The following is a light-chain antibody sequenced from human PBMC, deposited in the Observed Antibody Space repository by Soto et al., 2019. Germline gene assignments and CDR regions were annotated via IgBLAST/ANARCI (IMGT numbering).Light chain of an antibody. CDR2: EVT. CDR3: SSYTNINTRACV. V-gene: IGLV2-14*01. J-gene: IGLJ1*01. CDR1: SGDIGSYNR. Sequence: QSALTQPASVSGSPGQSITISCTGTSGDIGSYNRVSWYQQHPGKAPKLIIYEVTDRPSGVSNYFSGSKSGNTASLTISGLQAEDEAEYYCSSYTNINTRACVFGTGTKVTVL.